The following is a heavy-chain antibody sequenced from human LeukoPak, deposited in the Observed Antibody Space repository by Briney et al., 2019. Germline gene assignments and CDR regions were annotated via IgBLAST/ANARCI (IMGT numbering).Heavy chain of an antibody. V-gene: IGHV4-59*08. CDR3: ARIVVGANGYTWFDP. CDR1: GGSITTYY. Sequence: SETLSLTCAVSGGSITTYYWNWIRQPPGKGLEWIGYIYDTGSTIYNPSLKSRATISVDTSKNRFSLKLSSVTAADTAVYYCARIVVGANGYTWFDPWGQGTQVTVSS. J-gene: IGHJ5*02. CDR2: IYDTGST. D-gene: IGHD3-22*01.